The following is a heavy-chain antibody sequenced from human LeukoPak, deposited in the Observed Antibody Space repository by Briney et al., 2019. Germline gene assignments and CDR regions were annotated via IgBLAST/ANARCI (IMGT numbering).Heavy chain of an antibody. Sequence: SVKVSCKASVFTFTSSAMQWVRQARGQRLEWIGWIVVGSGNTNYAQKFQERVTITRDMSTSTAYMELSSLRSEDTAVYYCAATLYSGSYYNWFDPWGQGTLVTFSS. CDR1: VFTFTSSA. V-gene: IGHV1-58*02. J-gene: IGHJ5*02. CDR2: IVVGSGNT. CDR3: AATLYSGSYYNWFDP. D-gene: IGHD1-26*01.